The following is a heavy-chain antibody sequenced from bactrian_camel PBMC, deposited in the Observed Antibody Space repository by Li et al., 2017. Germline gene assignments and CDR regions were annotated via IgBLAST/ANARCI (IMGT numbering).Heavy chain of an antibody. CDR2: FTGSGRT. CDR3: AAPRLKQRCGNWGAYNH. V-gene: IGHV3S53*01. J-gene: IGHJ4*01. D-gene: IGHD7*01. Sequence: HVQLVESGGGSVQTGESLRLSCARSKYPTSTNSMAWFRQSPGNEREGVAALFTGSGRTAYADSVKGRFTISLDSAKNTVYLEMDDLKPEDSAMYYCAAPRLKQRCGNWGAYNHWGQGTQVTVS. CDR1: KYPTSTNS.